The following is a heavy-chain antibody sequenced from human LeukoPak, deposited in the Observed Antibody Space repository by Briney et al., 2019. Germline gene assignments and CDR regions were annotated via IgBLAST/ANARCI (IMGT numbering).Heavy chain of an antibody. D-gene: IGHD6-13*01. CDR1: GGPISSYY. CDR3: ARLRRTEYSSSWYLPPYYYYGMDV. J-gene: IGHJ6*02. CDR2: IYYSGST. Sequence: PSETLSLTCTVSGGPISSYYWSWIRQPPGKGLEWIGYIYYSGSTNYNPSLKSRVTISVDTSKNQFSLKLSSVTAADTAVYYCARLRRTEYSSSWYLPPYYYYGMDVWGQGTTVTVSS. V-gene: IGHV4-59*08.